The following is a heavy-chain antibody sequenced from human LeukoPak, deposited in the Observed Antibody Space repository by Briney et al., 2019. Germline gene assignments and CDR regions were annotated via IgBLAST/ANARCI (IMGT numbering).Heavy chain of an antibody. Sequence: GGSLRLSCAASGFTFSSYSMNWVRQAPGKGLEWVSSISSSSRYIYYGDSVKGRFTISRDNAKNSLYLQMNSLRAEDTAVYYCARDLTVVTPLDYWGQGTLVTVSS. J-gene: IGHJ4*02. CDR3: ARDLTVVTPLDY. CDR1: GFTFSSYS. CDR2: ISSSSRYI. D-gene: IGHD4-23*01. V-gene: IGHV3-21*04.